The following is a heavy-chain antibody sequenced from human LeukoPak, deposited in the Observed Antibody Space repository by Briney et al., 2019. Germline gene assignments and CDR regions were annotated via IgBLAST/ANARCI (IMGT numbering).Heavy chain of an antibody. CDR2: ISGSGGST. D-gene: IGHD3-22*01. V-gene: IGHV3-23*01. CDR1: GFTFSSYA. Sequence: PGGSLRLSCAASGFTFSSYAMSWVRQAPGKGLEWVSVISGSGGSTYYADSVRGRFTISRDNSRNTLYLQINSLRAEDTAAYYCATRNFYQTKPYYYYYFDFWGQGTLVTVPS. CDR3: ATRNFYQTKPYYYYYFDF. J-gene: IGHJ4*02.